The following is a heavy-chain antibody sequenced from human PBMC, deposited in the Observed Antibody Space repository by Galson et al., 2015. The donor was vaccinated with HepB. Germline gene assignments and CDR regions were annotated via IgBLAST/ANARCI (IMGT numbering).Heavy chain of an antibody. CDR2: INPSGGST. CDR1: GYTFTSYY. J-gene: IGHJ6*03. CDR3: ARLFEALDPREYYYYMDV. V-gene: IGHV1-46*03. Sequence: SVKVSCKASGYTFTSYYMHWVRQAPGQGLEWMGIINPSGGSTSYAQKFQGRVTMTRDTSTSTVYMELSSLRSEDTAVYYCARLFEALDPREYYYYMDVWGKGTTVTVSS. D-gene: IGHD1-26*01.